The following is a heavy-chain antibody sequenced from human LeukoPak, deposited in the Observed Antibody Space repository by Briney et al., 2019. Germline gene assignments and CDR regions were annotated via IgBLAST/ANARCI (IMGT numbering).Heavy chain of an antibody. Sequence: SETLSLTCTVSGGSISSSSYYWGWIRQPPGQGLKWIGSIYYSGSTYYNPSLKSRVTILVDTSKNQFSLKLSSVTAADTAVYYCARAVGSSWPIDYWGQGTLVTVSS. J-gene: IGHJ4*02. V-gene: IGHV4-39*07. CDR2: IYYSGST. CDR3: ARAVGSSWPIDY. D-gene: IGHD6-13*01. CDR1: GGSISSSSYY.